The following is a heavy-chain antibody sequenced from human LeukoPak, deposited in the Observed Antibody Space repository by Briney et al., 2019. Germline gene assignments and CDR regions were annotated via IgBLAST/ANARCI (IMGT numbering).Heavy chain of an antibody. D-gene: IGHD3-10*01. V-gene: IGHV1-2*02. Sequence: ASVTVFCKASGYTFTGYYMHWVRQAPGQGLEWMGWINPNNGGTNYAQKFQGRLTMTRDTSISTAYMELSRLRSDDTAVYYCARLITMVRGVIIHAFDIWGQGTMVTVSS. J-gene: IGHJ3*02. CDR3: ARLITMVRGVIIHAFDI. CDR2: INPNNGGT. CDR1: GYTFTGYY.